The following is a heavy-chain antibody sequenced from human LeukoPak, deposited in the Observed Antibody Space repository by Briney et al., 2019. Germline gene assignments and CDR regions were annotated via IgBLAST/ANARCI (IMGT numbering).Heavy chain of an antibody. J-gene: IGHJ4*02. CDR2: ISGSCVST. V-gene: IGHV3-23*01. CDR1: GFTFRSYA. Sequence: GGSLRLSCAASGFTFRSYAMRWVRQAPGKGVEWVSPISGSCVSTYYAHSVKGPFTLSRDNSKHTLYLQMNSLRAEDTSVYFCAKNSVVVIQYFDYWGQGTLVTVSS. D-gene: IGHD3-22*01. CDR3: AKNSVVVIQYFDY.